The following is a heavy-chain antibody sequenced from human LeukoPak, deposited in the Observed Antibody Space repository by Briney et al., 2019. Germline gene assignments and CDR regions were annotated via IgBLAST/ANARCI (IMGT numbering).Heavy chain of an antibody. CDR3: ARVTDVLRYFDWLSNFDY. J-gene: IGHJ4*02. V-gene: IGHV1-18*01. CDR2: ISAYNGNT. CDR1: GYTFTSYD. Sequence: GASVKVSCKASGYTFTSYDINWVRQATGQGLEWMGWISAYNGNTNYAQKLQGRVTMTTDTSTSTAYMELRSLRSDDTAVYYCARVTDVLRYFDWLSNFDYWGQGTLVTVSS. D-gene: IGHD3-9*01.